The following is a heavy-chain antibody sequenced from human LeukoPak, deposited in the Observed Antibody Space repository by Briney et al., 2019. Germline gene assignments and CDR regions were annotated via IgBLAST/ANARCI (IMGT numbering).Heavy chain of an antibody. D-gene: IGHD3-10*01. CDR3: ASVLWFGGIFFDY. CDR2: MSNSGSTI. CDR1: GFSFSDYY. V-gene: IGHV3-11*01. J-gene: IGHJ4*02. Sequence: GGSPRLSCAASGFSFSDYYMSWIRQAPGKGLEWVSYMSNSGSTIYYADSVKGRFTISRDNTKNSLDLQMNSLRAEDTAVYYCASVLWFGGIFFDYWGQGTLVTVSS.